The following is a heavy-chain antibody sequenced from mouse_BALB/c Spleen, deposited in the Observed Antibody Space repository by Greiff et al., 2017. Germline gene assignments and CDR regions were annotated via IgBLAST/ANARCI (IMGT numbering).Heavy chain of an antibody. V-gene: IGHV5-17*02. J-gene: IGHJ3*01. CDR2: ISSGSSTI. D-gene: IGHD4-1*01. CDR1: GFPFSSFG. CDR3: ARSGTGIGFAY. Sequence: EVKVEESGGGLVQPGGSRKLSCAASGFPFSSFGMHWVRQAPEKGLEWVAYISSGSSTIYYADTVKGRFTISRDNPKNTLFLQMTSLRSEDTAMYYCARSGTGIGFAYWGQGTLVTVSA.